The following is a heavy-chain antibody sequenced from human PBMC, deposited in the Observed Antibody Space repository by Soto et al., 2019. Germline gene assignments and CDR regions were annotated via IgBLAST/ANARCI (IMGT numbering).Heavy chain of an antibody. Sequence: GGSLRLSCAASGFTFSGSAMHWVRLASGKGLEWVGRIRSKANSYATAYAASVKGRFTISRDDSKNTAYLQMNSLKTEDTAVYYCVCQVPKSYALKDAFEKWGQGTMVTV. CDR2: IRSKANSYAT. CDR1: GFTFSGSA. V-gene: IGHV3-73*01. J-gene: IGHJ3*02. CDR3: VCQVPKSYALKDAFEK. D-gene: IGHD2-2*01.